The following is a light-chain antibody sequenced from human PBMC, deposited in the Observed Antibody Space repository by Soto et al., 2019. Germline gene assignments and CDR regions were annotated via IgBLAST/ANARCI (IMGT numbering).Light chain of an antibody. J-gene: IGKJ2*01. CDR1: QSVTSGY. Sequence: EIVLTQSPGTLSLSPGERATLSCRASQSVTSGYLAWYQQKPGQAPRLLIYDASSRATGIPDRFSGSGSVTAFTLTISRLEPEDFAVYYCQQYGTSLLYTFGQGTKLEIK. CDR2: DAS. CDR3: QQYGTSLLYT. V-gene: IGKV3-20*01.